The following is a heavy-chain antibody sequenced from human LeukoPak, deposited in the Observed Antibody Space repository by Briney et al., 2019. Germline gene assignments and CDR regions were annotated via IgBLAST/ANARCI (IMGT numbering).Heavy chain of an antibody. D-gene: IGHD6-13*01. Sequence: SETLSLTCAVYGGSFSGYYWSWIRQPPGKGLEWIGEINHSGSTNYNPSLKSRVTISVDTSKNQFSLKLSPVTAADTAVYYCARAGIAAAGGAFDIWGQGTMVTVSS. CDR3: ARAGIAAAGGAFDI. J-gene: IGHJ3*02. V-gene: IGHV4-34*01. CDR2: INHSGST. CDR1: GGSFSGYY.